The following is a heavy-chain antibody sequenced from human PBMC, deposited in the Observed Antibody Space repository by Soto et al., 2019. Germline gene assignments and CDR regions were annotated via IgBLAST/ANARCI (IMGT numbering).Heavy chain of an antibody. D-gene: IGHD3-22*01. CDR3: ARLYDSSGYLALGYFDS. CDR2: IYYSGST. V-gene: IGHV4-39*01. CDR1: GGSIISSSYY. J-gene: IGHJ4*02. Sequence: PSETLSLTCTVSGGSIISSSYYWGWIRQPPGKGLEWIGSIYYSGSTYYNPSLKSRVTISVDTSKNQFSLKLSSVTAADTAVYYCARLYDSSGYLALGYFDSWGQGTRVTVSS.